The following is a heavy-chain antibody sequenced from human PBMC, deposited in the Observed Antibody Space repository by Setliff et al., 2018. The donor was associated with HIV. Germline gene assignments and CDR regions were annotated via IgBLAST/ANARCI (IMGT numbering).Heavy chain of an antibody. CDR1: GGSIRSGGYY. V-gene: IGHV4-31*03. CDR2: IYDSGTT. CDR3: ARGRYYYYDMDV. J-gene: IGHJ6*03. Sequence: SETLSLTCSVSGGSIRSGGYYWGWIRQHPGKGLEWIGYIYDSGTTDHNPSLESRVTISLDTSKSHFSLRLTSVTAADTAVYYCARGRYYYYDMDVWGKGTTVTVSS.